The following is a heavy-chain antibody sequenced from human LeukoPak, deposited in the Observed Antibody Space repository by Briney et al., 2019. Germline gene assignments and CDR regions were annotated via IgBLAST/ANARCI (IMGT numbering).Heavy chain of an antibody. CDR1: GFTFSSYA. Sequence: QPGGSLRLSCAASGFTFSSYAMSWVRQAPGKGLEWVSAISGSGGSTYYADSVKGRFTISRDNSKNTLYLQMNSLRAEDTAVYYCAKDRPLRGLRGLDHDYWGQGTLVTVSS. J-gene: IGHJ4*02. CDR2: ISGSGGST. V-gene: IGHV3-23*01. D-gene: IGHD4/OR15-4a*01. CDR3: AKDRPLRGLRGLDHDY.